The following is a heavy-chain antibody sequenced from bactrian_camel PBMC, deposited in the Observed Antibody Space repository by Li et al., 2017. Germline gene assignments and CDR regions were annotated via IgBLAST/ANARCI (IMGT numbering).Heavy chain of an antibody. J-gene: IGHJ6*01. CDR2: INGGGSST. CDR3: ANVAALGFDY. D-gene: IGHD1*01. CDR1: TFTFGTMD. V-gene: IGHV3S40*01. Sequence: VQLVESGGGLVQPGGSLRLSCAASTFTFGTMDMSWVRQAPGKGLEWVSSINGGGSSTYYADSVKGRFTISRDNAKNTVALQMNSLKSEDTALYYCANVAALGFDYWGQGTQVTVS.